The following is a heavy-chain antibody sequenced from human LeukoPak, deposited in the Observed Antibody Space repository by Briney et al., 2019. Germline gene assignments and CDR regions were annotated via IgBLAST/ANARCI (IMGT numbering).Heavy chain of an antibody. D-gene: IGHD3-22*01. CDR1: GGSISSYY. V-gene: IGHV4-4*07. CDR3: ARSYYYDSSGYYYPSSGAFDI. J-gene: IGHJ3*02. Sequence: PSETLSLTCTVSGGSISSYYWSWIRQPAGKGLEWIGRIYTSGGTNYNPSLKSRVTMSVDTSKNQFSLKLSSVTAADTAVYYCARSYYYDSSGYYYPSSGAFDIWGQGTMVTVSS. CDR2: IYTSGGT.